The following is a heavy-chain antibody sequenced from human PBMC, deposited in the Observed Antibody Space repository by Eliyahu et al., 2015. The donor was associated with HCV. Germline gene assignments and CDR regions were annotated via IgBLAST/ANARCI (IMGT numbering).Heavy chain of an antibody. D-gene: IGHD3-10*01. CDR3: TTGAPGGFDYYLDV. CDR1: XCSF. Sequence: EVQLVESGGGLVKPGGSLRLSCAASXCSFRQAPGKGLEWIGRIKSKTDGGTTDYAAPVKGRFTISRDDSKSTLYLQMNSLKTEDTAVYYCTTGAPGGFDYYLDVWGQGTTVTVSS. V-gene: IGHV3-15*01. CDR2: IKSKTDGGTT. J-gene: IGHJ6*03.